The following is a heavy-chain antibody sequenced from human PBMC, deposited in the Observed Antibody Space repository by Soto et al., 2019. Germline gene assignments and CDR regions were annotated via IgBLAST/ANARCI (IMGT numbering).Heavy chain of an antibody. D-gene: IGHD2-15*01. V-gene: IGHV4-34*01. CDR1: GGSFSGYY. CDR2: INHSGST. J-gene: IGHJ6*02. CDR3: SRGPIYVSEDDGMDV. Sequence: QVQLQHWGAGLLKPSETLSLTCAVYGGSFSGYYWSWICQPPVKGLGWTAEINHSGSTNYNPSLKSRVTISVDTSKKQFSLKLSSVTAADTAVYYCSRGPIYVSEDDGMDVWGQGTTVTVCS.